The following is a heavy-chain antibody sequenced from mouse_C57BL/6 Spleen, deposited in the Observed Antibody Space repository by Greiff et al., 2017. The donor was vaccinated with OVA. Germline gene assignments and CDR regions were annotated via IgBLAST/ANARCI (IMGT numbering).Heavy chain of an antibody. J-gene: IGHJ4*01. Sequence: EVQGVESGGGLVQPKGSLKLSCAASGFSFNTYAMNWVRQAPGKGLEWVARIRSKSNNYATYYADSVKDRFTISRDDSESMLYLQMNNLKTEDTAMYYCVRHYSYAMDYWGQGTSVTVSS. D-gene: IGHD1-1*01. CDR3: VRHYSYAMDY. V-gene: IGHV10-1*01. CDR2: IRSKSNNYAT. CDR1: GFSFNTYA.